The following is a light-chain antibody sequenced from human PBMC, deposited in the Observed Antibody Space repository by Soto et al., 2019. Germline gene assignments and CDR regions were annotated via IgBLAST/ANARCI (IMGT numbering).Light chain of an antibody. Sequence: QSVLTQPASVSGSPGQSITISCTGTSSDVGNYNLVSWYQQHPGKAPKLMIYEVSKRPSGVSNRFSGSKSGNTASLTISGLQAEGEADYYCCAYAGSFYVFGTGTKVTVL. V-gene: IGLV2-23*02. CDR2: EVS. J-gene: IGLJ1*01. CDR1: SSDVGNYNL. CDR3: CAYAGSFYV.